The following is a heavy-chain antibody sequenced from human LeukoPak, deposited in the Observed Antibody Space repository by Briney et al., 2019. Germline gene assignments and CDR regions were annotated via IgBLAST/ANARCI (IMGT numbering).Heavy chain of an antibody. V-gene: IGHV4-59*01. CDR1: GGSISSYY. J-gene: IGHJ3*02. Sequence: SETLSLTCTVSGGSISSYYWSWIRLPPGKGLEWIGYISKTGNTNYSPSLKSRVTILGDTSKNQFFLRLTSVTAADTAVYYCARARYVNSFYAFDIWGQGTMVSVSS. CDR3: ARARYVNSFYAFDI. CDR2: ISKTGNT. D-gene: IGHD3-9*01.